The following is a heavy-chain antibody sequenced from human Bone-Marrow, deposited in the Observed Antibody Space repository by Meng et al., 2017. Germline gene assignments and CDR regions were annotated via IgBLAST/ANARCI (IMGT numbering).Heavy chain of an antibody. Sequence: LVESGGGLVQPGGSLRLSCAASGFTFSSYAMSWVRQAPGKGLEWVSAISGSGGSTYYADSVKGRFTISRDNSKNTLYLQMNSLRAEDTAVYYCAKGLDCSGGSCYSRFDPWGQGTLVTVSS. CDR3: AKGLDCSGGSCYSRFDP. CDR1: GFTFSSYA. V-gene: IGHV3-23*04. CDR2: ISGSGGST. D-gene: IGHD2-15*01. J-gene: IGHJ5*02.